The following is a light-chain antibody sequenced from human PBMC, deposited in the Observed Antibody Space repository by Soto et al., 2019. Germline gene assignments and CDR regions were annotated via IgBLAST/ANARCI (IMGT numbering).Light chain of an antibody. V-gene: IGLV1-40*01. Sequence: QSVLTQPPSVSGAPGQRVTISCTGSSSNIGAGYDVQWYQQLPGTAPKLLIYGNSNRPSGVPDRFSGSKSGTSASLAITGLQAEDEADYYCQSYDSSLSGSVFGTGTKVT. CDR1: SSNIGAGYD. CDR2: GNS. CDR3: QSYDSSLSGSV. J-gene: IGLJ1*01.